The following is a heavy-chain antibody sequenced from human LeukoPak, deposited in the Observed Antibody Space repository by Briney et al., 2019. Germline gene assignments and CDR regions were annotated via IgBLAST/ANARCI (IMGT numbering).Heavy chain of an antibody. D-gene: IGHD2-15*01. V-gene: IGHV1-18*01. CDR2: ISAYNGNT. J-gene: IGHJ5*02. CDR3: ARDIVVVVAATWEYNWFDP. Sequence: GASVKVSCKASGGTFSSYGISWVRQAPGQGLEWMGWISAYNGNTNYAQKLQGRVTMTTDTSTSTAYLELRSLRSDDTAVYYCARDIVVVVAATWEYNWFDPWGQGTLVTVSS. CDR1: GGTFSSYG.